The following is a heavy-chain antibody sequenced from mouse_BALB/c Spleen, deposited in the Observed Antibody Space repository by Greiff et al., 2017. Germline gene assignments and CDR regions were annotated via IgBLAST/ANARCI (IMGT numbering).Heavy chain of an antibody. CDR1: GYTFTSYY. CDR3: TTYYSYDGFDY. CDR2: INPSNGGT. V-gene: IGHV1S81*02. J-gene: IGHJ2*01. Sequence: QVQLQQSGAELVKPGASVKLSCKASGYTFTSYYMYWVKQRPGQGLEWIGEINPSNGGTNFNEKFKRKATLTVDKSSSTAYMQLSSLTSEDSAVYYCTTYYSYDGFDYWGQGTTLTVSA. D-gene: IGHD2-12*01.